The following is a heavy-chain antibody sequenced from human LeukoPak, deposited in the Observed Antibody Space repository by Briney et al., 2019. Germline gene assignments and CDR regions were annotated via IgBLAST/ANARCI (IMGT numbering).Heavy chain of an antibody. V-gene: IGHV1-2*02. D-gene: IGHD3-10*01. Sequence: ASVKVSCKASGYSFSGHYMHWVRQAPGQGLEGMGWINPNSGGTNYAQKFQGRVTMTRDTSISTAYMELSRLRSDDTAVYYCARLKPRITMVRGVIDWFDPWGQGTLVTVSS. CDR2: INPNSGGT. CDR3: ARLKPRITMVRGVIDWFDP. CDR1: GYSFSGHY. J-gene: IGHJ5*02.